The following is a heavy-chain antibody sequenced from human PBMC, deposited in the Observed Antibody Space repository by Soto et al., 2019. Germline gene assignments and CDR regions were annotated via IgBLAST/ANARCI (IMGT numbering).Heavy chain of an antibody. D-gene: IGHD3-9*01. V-gene: IGHV4-30-4*01. CDR2: IYYSGST. J-gene: IGHJ6*02. Sequence: SETLSLTCTVSGGSISSGDYYWSWIRQPPGKGLEWIGYIYYSGSTYYNPSLKSRVTISVDTSKNQFSLKLSSVTAADTAVYYCAVGGILTGYPSYGMDVRGQGTTVTVSS. CDR1: GGSISSGDYY. CDR3: AVGGILTGYPSYGMDV.